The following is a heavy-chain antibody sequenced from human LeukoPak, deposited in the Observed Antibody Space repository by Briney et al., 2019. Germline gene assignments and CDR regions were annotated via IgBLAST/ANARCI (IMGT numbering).Heavy chain of an antibody. CDR2: ISSNSSII. Sequence: GGSLRLSCAASGFTFSSYCMNWVRQAPGKGLEWVSYISSNSSIIYYADSVRGRFTISRDNAKNSLFLQMNSLRAEDTAVYYCARVYCSGGSCYSGDLFDYWGQGTLVTVSS. D-gene: IGHD2-15*01. V-gene: IGHV3-48*01. CDR3: ARVYCSGGSCYSGDLFDY. CDR1: GFTFSSYC. J-gene: IGHJ4*02.